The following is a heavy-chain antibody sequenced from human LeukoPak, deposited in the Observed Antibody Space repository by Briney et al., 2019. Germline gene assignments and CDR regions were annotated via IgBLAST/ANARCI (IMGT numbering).Heavy chain of an antibody. CDR3: ARVDYYDSSKDY. CDR1: GGSISSGSYS. D-gene: IGHD3-22*01. CDR2: IYTSGST. Sequence: LSPTCTDSGGSISSGSYSGSWTRQPDRKGLEWIGRIYTSGSTNYNPSLKSRVTISVDTSKTQFSLKLSSVTAADTAVYYCARVDYYDSSKDYWGQGTLVTVSS. J-gene: IGHJ4*02. V-gene: IGHV4-61*02.